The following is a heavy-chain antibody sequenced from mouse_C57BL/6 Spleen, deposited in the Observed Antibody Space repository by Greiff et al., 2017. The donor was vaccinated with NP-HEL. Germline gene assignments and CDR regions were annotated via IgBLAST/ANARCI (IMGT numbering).Heavy chain of an antibody. CDR3: ARSMTVVAFDY. J-gene: IGHJ2*01. Sequence: EVQGVESGGGLVQPGGSLSLSCAASGFTFTDYYMSWVRQPPGKALEWLGFIRNKANGYTTEYSASVKGRFTISRENSQSILYLQMNALRAEDSATYYCARSMTVVAFDYWGQGTTLTVSS. V-gene: IGHV7-3*01. D-gene: IGHD1-1*01. CDR1: GFTFTDYY. CDR2: IRNKANGYTT.